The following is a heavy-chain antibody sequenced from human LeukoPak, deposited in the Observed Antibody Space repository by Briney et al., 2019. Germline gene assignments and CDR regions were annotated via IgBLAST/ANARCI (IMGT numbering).Heavy chain of an antibody. CDR2: IIPIFGTA. J-gene: IGHJ6*03. Sequence: SVTVSCKASGGTFRSYAISWVRQAPGQGLEWMGGIIPIFGTANYAQKFQGRVTITADESTSTAYMELSSLRSEDTAVYYCARVTNYDYYYYYMDVWGKGTTVTVSS. D-gene: IGHD1-7*01. V-gene: IGHV1-69*13. CDR3: ARVTNYDYYYYYMDV. CDR1: GGTFRSYA.